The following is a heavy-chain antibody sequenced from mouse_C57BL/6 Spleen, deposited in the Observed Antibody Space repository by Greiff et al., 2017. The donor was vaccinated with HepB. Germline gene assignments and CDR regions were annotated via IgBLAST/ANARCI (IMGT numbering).Heavy chain of an antibody. D-gene: IGHD2-4*01. V-gene: IGHV5-16*01. CDR3: ATRGYDYDGGYFDY. J-gene: IGHJ2*01. Sequence: EVMLVESEGGLVQPGSSMKLSCTASGFTFSDYYMAWVRQVPEKGLEWVANINYDGSSTYYLDSLKSRFIISRDNAKNILYLQMSSLKSEDTATYYCATRGYDYDGGYFDYWGQGTTLTVSS. CDR1: GFTFSDYY. CDR2: INYDGSST.